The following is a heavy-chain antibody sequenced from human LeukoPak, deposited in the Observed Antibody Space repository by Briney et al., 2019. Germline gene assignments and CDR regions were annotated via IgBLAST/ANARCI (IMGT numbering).Heavy chain of an antibody. CDR2: INWNGGST. CDR3: ARVASRTYGDYFDY. V-gene: IGHV3-20*04. CDR1: GFTFDDYG. D-gene: IGHD4-17*01. Sequence: GGSLRLSCAASGFTFDDYGMTWVRQAPGRGLEWVSGINWNGGSTGYADSVKGRFTISRDNAKNSLYLQMNSLRAEDTALYYCARVASRTYGDYFDYWGQGTLVTVSS. J-gene: IGHJ4*02.